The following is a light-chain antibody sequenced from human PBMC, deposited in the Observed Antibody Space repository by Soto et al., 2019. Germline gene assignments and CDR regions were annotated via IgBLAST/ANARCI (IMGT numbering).Light chain of an antibody. CDR2: AAF. Sequence: IQLTQSPSSLSASVGDRVTITCRASQGISSYLAWYQQKPEKAPKLLIYAAFTLQSGFPSRFSGSGPGPVFNPTSSNVPPEDFPTYYYEPLNSYLMTFGQGTRVEIK. CDR1: QGISSY. J-gene: IGKJ5*01. CDR3: EPLNSYLMT. V-gene: IGKV1-9*01.